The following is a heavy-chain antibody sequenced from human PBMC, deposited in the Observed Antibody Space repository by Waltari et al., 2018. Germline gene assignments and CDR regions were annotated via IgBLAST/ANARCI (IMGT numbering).Heavy chain of an antibody. CDR1: GDTFSSYF. Sequence: QVQLVQSGAEVKKLGSSVKVSCRTSGDTFSSYFIFWVRQAPGQGIEWMGIINPRDGGTNYPQKFQDRVTMTRDTSTSTVYMELRSLRSEDTAVYYCTRDKLDYYNGMDVWGQGTTVTVSS. V-gene: IGHV1-46*03. J-gene: IGHJ6*02. CDR2: INPRDGGT. D-gene: IGHD3-3*02. CDR3: TRDKLDYYNGMDV.